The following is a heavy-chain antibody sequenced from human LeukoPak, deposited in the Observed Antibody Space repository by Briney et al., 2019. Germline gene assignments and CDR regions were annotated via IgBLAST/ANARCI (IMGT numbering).Heavy chain of an antibody. CDR2: IYHSGST. J-gene: IGHJ5*02. D-gene: IGHD1-1*01. V-gene: IGHV4-38-2*02. CDR1: GYSISSGYY. Sequence: PSETLSLTCTVSGYSISSGYYWGWIRQPPGKGLEWIGSIYHSGSTYHNPSLKSRVTIPVDTSKNQSSLKLSSVTAADTAVYYCARDQGNGWFDPWGQGTLVTVSS. CDR3: ARDQGNGWFDP.